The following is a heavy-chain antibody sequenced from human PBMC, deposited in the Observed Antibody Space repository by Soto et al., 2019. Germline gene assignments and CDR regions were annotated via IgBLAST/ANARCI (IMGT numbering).Heavy chain of an antibody. CDR1: GGTFSSYA. J-gene: IGHJ3*02. CDR2: IIPIFGTA. Sequence: PSVKVSCKXSGGTFSSYAISWVRQAPGQGLEWMGGIIPIFGTANYAQKFQGRVTITADESTSTAYMELSSLRSEDTAVYYCARDCSSTSCYLWAPDAFDIWGQGTMVTVSS. D-gene: IGHD2-2*01. CDR3: ARDCSSTSCYLWAPDAFDI. V-gene: IGHV1-69*13.